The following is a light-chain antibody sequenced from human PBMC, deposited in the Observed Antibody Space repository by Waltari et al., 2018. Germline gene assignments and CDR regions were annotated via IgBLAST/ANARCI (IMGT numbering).Light chain of an antibody. CDR3: TEALHGVT. J-gene: IGKJ5*01. V-gene: IGKV2-28*01. CDR2: LGS. Sequence: EIVMTQSPLSLPVTPAEPASLACRSSQSRLDNNGYNYLDWYLQKPGQSPQIFIYLGSNRASGGPDRFSGSGSGTDCTLKISRVEAEDAGVYYCTEALHGVTFSEETRLEIK. CDR1: QSRLDNNGYNY.